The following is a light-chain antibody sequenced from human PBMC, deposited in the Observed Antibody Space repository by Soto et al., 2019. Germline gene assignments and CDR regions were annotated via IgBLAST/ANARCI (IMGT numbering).Light chain of an antibody. V-gene: IGKV3-15*01. CDR2: GAS. J-gene: IGKJ4*01. CDR1: QSVSSN. CDR3: QQYNNWPPPLT. Sequence: EIVMTQSPATLSVSPGERATLSCRASQSVSSNLAWYQQKPGQAHRLLIYGASTRATGIPARFSGSGSGTEFTLNIRILKSEDFAVYYCQQYNNWPPPLTFGGGTKVEIK.